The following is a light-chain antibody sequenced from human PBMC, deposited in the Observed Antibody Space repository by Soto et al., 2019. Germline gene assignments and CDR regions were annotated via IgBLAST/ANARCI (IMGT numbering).Light chain of an antibody. CDR1: SGDVGRYNY. Sequence: HSALTQPPSASGSPGQSVTISCTGTSGDVGRYNYVSWYQQHPGKAPKLIIYEVTKRPSGVPDRFSGSKSGNTASLTVSGIQPEDEADYYCSSFGARNNIFGTGTKLTVL. CDR3: SSFGARNNI. V-gene: IGLV2-8*01. CDR2: EVT. J-gene: IGLJ1*01.